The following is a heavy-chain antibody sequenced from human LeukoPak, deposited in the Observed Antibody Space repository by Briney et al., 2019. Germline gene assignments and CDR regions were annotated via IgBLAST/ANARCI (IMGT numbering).Heavy chain of an antibody. Sequence: GGSLRLSCAASGFGFSNFWMSWVRQAPGKGPEWVANIKEDGSLKNYVDSVEGRFTVSRDNAKNTLYLRMNSLRLEDTAVYYCVRDWAPASMQAAPFDCWGQGTLVTVSS. CDR2: IKEDGSLK. V-gene: IGHV3-7*01. CDR3: VRDWAPASMQAAPFDC. J-gene: IGHJ4*02. D-gene: IGHD2/OR15-2a*01. CDR1: GFGFSNFW.